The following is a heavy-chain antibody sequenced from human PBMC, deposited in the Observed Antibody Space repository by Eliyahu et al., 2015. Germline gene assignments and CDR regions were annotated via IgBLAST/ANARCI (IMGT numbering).Heavy chain of an antibody. CDR1: GFPFSSXX. D-gene: IGHD4-23*01. CDR2: ISGSGGST. V-gene: IGHV3-23*01. Sequence: EVQLLESGGGLVQPGGSLRLSCAASGFPFSSXXXXWVRQAPGKGLEWVSAISGSGGSTYYADSVKGRFTISRDNSKNTLYLQMNSLRAEDTAVYYCAKDHAATVVTYYYYYYGMDVWGQGTTVTVSS. CDR3: AKDHAATVVTYYYYYYGMDV. J-gene: IGHJ6*02.